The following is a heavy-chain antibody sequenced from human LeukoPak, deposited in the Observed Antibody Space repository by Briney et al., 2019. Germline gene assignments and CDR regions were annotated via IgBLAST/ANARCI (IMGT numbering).Heavy chain of an antibody. Sequence: SETLSLTCTVSGGSISTYYWSWIRQPPGKGLEWIGYIYYNGSTNYNPSLKSRVTISVDTSKSQFSLKLSSVTAADTAVYYCATSYTTSSALGNWGQGTLVTVSS. V-gene: IGHV4-59*08. CDR3: ATSYTTSSALGN. J-gene: IGHJ4*02. D-gene: IGHD6-6*01. CDR1: GGSISTYY. CDR2: IYYNGST.